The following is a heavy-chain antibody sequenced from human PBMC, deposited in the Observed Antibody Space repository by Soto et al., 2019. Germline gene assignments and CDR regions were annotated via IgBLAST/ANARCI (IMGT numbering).Heavy chain of an antibody. J-gene: IGHJ4*02. CDR2: INHSGST. D-gene: IGHD2-2*01. Sequence: SETLSLTCAVYGGSFSGYYWSWIRQPPGKGLEWIGEINHSGSTNYNPSLKSRVTMSVDKPKNQFSLNLTSVTAADTAVYYCARVISSRDEYFDYWGQGTVVTVSS. CDR3: ARVISSRDEYFDY. CDR1: GGSFSGYY. V-gene: IGHV4-34*01.